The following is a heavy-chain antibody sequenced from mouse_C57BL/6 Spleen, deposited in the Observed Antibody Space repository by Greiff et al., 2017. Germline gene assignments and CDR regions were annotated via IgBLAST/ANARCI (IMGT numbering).Heavy chain of an antibody. CDR3: ARWETAQAFDY. CDR1: GYAFSSSW. D-gene: IGHD3-2*02. J-gene: IGHJ2*01. CDR2: IYPGDGDT. V-gene: IGHV1-82*01. Sequence: QVQLQQSGPELVKPGASVKISCKASGYAFSSSWMNWVEQRPGKGLEWIGRIYPGDGDTNYNGKFKGKATLTADKSSSTAYMQLSSLTSEDSAVYFCARWETAQAFDYWGQGTTLTVSS.